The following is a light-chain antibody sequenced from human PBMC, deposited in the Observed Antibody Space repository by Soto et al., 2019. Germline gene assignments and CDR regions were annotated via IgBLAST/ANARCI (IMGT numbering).Light chain of an antibody. J-gene: IGLJ3*02. Sequence: QSVLTQAPSASGTPRQRVTIACSGSSSNIGSTTVKWYQQLPGTAPKLLIYNNNQRPSGVPDRFSGSKSGTSASLAISGLQSEDEADYYCAAWDDSLHGVVFGGGTKLTVL. V-gene: IGLV1-44*01. CDR1: SSNIGSTT. CDR3: AAWDDSLHGVV. CDR2: NNN.